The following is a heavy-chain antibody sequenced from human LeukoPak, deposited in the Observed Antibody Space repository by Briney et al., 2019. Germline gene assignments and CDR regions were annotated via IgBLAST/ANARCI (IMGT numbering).Heavy chain of an antibody. CDR3: ARAMGEVQLWLPCSVY. V-gene: IGHV1-2*02. CDR2: INPNSGGT. J-gene: IGHJ4*02. D-gene: IGHD5-18*01. Sequence: GASVKVSCKASGYTFTGYYMHWVRQAPGQGLEWMGWINPNSGGTNYAQKFQGRVTMTRDTSISTAYMELSRLRSDDTAVYYCARAMGEVQLWLPCSVYWGQGTLVTVSS. CDR1: GYTFTGYY.